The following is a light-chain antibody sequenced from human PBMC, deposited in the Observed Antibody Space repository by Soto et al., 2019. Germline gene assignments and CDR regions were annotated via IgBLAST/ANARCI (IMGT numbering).Light chain of an antibody. J-gene: IGKJ1*01. Sequence: EIVLTQSPGSLSLSPGERATLSCRASQSVSSYLAWYQQKPGQAPRLLIYGASSRATGFPDRFSGSGSGTDFTLTISRLEPEDSAVYYCQQYSNQPWTFGQGTKVEIK. CDR1: QSVSSY. V-gene: IGKV3-20*01. CDR2: GAS. CDR3: QQYSNQPWT.